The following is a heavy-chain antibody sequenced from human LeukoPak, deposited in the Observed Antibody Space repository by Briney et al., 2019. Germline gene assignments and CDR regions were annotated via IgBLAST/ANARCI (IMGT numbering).Heavy chain of an antibody. Sequence: GGSLRLSCAASGFTVNSNYMSWVRQAPGKGLECVSVIYSDATTYYADSVKGRFTISRDNSKNTVYLQMNSLRAHDTAVYFCARAREMGTTTGVAYWGQGTLVTVSS. D-gene: IGHD1-26*01. J-gene: IGHJ4*02. CDR2: IYSDATT. CDR3: ARAREMGTTTGVAY. CDR1: GFTVNSNY. V-gene: IGHV3-53*01.